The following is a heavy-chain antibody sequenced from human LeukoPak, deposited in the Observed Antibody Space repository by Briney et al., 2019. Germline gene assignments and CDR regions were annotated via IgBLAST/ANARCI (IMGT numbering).Heavy chain of an antibody. CDR3: ARRPLGYSYLLDY. CDR2: INHSGST. CDR1: GGSFSGYY. Sequence: PSETLSLTCAVYGGSFSGYYWSWIRQPPGKGLEWIGEINHSGSTNYNPSLKSRVTISADTSKNKFSLKLSSVTAADTAVDYCARRPLGYSYLLDYWGQGTLVTVSS. D-gene: IGHD5-18*01. J-gene: IGHJ4*02. V-gene: IGHV4-34*01.